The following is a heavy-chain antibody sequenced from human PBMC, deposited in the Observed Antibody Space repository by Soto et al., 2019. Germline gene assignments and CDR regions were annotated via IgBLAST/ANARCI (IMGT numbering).Heavy chain of an antibody. J-gene: IGHJ5*02. D-gene: IGHD3-3*01. CDR1: GYTFTSHG. CDR2: ISAYNGNT. CDR3: ARDQSISIFGVVIMTAGA. V-gene: IGHV1-18*01. Sequence: ASVKVSCKASGYTFTSHGISWVRQAPGQGLEWMGWISAYNGNTNYAQKLQGRVTMTTDTSTSSAYMELRSLRSDDTAVYYCARDQSISIFGVVIMTAGAWGQGTLVTVSS.